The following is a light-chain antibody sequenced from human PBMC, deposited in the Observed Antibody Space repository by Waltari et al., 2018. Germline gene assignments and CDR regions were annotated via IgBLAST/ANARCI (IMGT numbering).Light chain of an antibody. CDR3: QQYDSYSTT. V-gene: IGKV1-5*03. J-gene: IGKJ4*01. CDR2: RAS. Sequence: DIQMTQSPSTLSASVGDRVTITCRASQSISVWLARYQQKPGRAPKLLIFRASSLESGVPSRFSGSGSGTEFTLTISSLQPDDFATYYCQQYDSYSTTFGGGTKVEIK. CDR1: QSISVW.